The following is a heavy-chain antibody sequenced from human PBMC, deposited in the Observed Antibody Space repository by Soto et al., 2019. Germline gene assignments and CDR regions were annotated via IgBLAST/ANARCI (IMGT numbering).Heavy chain of an antibody. CDR3: ARNKFVLSGYDEPCMENDAFDI. J-gene: IGHJ3*02. V-gene: IGHV1-69*13. D-gene: IGHD5-12*01. CDR1: GGTFSSYA. CDR2: IIPIFGTA. Sequence: SVKVSCKASGGTFSSYAISWLRQAPGQGLEWMGGIIPIFGTANYAQKFQGRVTITADESTSTAYMELSSLRSEDTAVYYCARNKFVLSGYDEPCMENDAFDIWGQETLVTVSS.